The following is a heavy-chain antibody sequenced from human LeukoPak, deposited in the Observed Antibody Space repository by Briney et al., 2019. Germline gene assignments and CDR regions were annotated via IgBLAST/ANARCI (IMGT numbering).Heavy chain of an antibody. V-gene: IGHV4-34*01. CDR2: INHSAST. Sequence: SETLSLTCAVYGGSFSGYYWSWIRQPPGKGLEWIGEINHSASTNYNPSLKSRVTISVDTSKNQFSLKLSSVTAADTAVYYCASRRLLWFGESTDYWGQGTLVTVSS. CDR1: GGSFSGYY. D-gene: IGHD3-10*01. CDR3: ASRRLLWFGESTDY. J-gene: IGHJ4*02.